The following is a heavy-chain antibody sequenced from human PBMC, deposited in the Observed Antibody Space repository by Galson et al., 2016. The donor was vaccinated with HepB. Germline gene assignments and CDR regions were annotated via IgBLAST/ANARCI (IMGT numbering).Heavy chain of an antibody. J-gene: IGHJ6*04. CDR3: ARKWLEYDY. CDR1: GGSIRSGGYY. V-gene: IGHV4-31*03. D-gene: IGHD6-19*01. Sequence: TLSLTCTVSGGSIRSGGYYWTWIRQLPGKGLEWIGYIYHGGITYYNPSLESRVTISKDTSKNQFSLKLTSVTAADTAVYYCARKWLEYDYWGKGTTVTVSS. CDR2: IYHGGIT.